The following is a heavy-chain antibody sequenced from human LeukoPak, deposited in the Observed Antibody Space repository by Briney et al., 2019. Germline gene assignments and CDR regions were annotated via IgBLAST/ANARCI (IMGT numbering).Heavy chain of an antibody. CDR2: IYYSGST. J-gene: IGHJ5*02. D-gene: IGHD3-10*01. CDR3: ARGGMVRRPYNWFDP. V-gene: IGHV4-59*01. CDR1: GGSISSYY. Sequence: KSSETLSLTCTVSGGSISSYYWSWIRQPPGKGLEWIGYIYYSGSTNYNPSLKSRVTISVDTSKNQFSLKLSSVTAADTAVYYCARGGMVRRPYNWFDPWGQGTLVTVSS.